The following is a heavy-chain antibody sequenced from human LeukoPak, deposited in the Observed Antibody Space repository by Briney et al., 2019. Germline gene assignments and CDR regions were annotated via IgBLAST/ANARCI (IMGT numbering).Heavy chain of an antibody. V-gene: IGHV3-53*01. D-gene: IGHD1-1*01. CDR3: AKDGYDYYYYYMDV. J-gene: IGHJ6*03. CDR2: IYSGGST. Sequence: PGGSLRLSCAASGFTVSSNYMSWVRQAPGKGLGWVSVIYSGGSTYYADYVKGRFTISRDNSKNTLYLQMNRMRAEDTAVYYCAKDGYDYYYYYMDVWGRGTAVTVSS. CDR1: GFTVSSNY.